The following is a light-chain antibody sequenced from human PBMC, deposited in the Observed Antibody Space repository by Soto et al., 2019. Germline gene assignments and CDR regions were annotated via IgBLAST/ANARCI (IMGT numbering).Light chain of an antibody. CDR2: KAS. CDR1: QNINNY. J-gene: IGKJ1*01. Sequence: DIQMTQSPSSLSASVGDRVTITCQASQNINNYLNWYQQKPGRAPKLLIYKASSLESGVPSRFSGSGSGTEFTLTISSLQPDDFATYYCQQYNSYSLTFGQGTKVDIK. CDR3: QQYNSYSLT. V-gene: IGKV1-5*03.